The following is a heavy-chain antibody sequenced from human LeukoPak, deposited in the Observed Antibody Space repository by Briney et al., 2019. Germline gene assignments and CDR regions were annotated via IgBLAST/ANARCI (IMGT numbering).Heavy chain of an antibody. V-gene: IGHV3-48*04. CDR2: ISSSGNTI. J-gene: IGHJ4*02. D-gene: IGHD6-13*01. CDR1: GFTFSNYG. Sequence: GGSLRLSCAASGFTFSNYGMHWVRQAPGKGLEWVSYISSSGNTIYYADSVKGRFTISRDNAKNSLYLQMNSLRAEDTAVYYCARDGFSSSWTRGALDYWGQGTLVTVSS. CDR3: ARDGFSSSWTRGALDY.